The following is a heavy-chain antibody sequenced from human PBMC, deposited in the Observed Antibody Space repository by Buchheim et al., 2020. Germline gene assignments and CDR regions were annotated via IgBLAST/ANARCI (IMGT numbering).Heavy chain of an antibody. CDR3: ARDMDGTGYQEDY. Sequence: EVQLVESGGGLVQPGESLRLSCAVSGFTLRNFGMTWVRQAPGKGLEWLSYISSGGKIYYTDSVNGRFTISRDNAKNSLYLQRNTLRAEDTAVYFCARDMDGTGYQEDYWGQGTL. V-gene: IGHV3-69-1*01. CDR1: GFTLRNFG. J-gene: IGHJ4*02. D-gene: IGHD3-22*01. CDR2: ISSGGKI.